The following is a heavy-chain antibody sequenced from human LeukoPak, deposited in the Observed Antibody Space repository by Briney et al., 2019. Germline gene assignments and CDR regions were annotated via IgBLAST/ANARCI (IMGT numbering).Heavy chain of an antibody. V-gene: IGHV1-69*13. CDR3: ARGPPNWGYDY. Sequence: ASVKVSCKASGGTFSSYAISWVRQAPGQGLEWMGGIIPIFGAANYAQKFQGRVTITADESTSTAYMELSSLRSEDTAVYYCARGPPNWGYDYWGPGTLVTVSS. D-gene: IGHD7-27*01. CDR1: GGTFSSYA. J-gene: IGHJ4*02. CDR2: IIPIFGAA.